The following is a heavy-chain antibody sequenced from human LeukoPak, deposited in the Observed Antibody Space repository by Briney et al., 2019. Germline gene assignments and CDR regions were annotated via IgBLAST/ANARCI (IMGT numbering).Heavy chain of an antibody. CDR3: ARGGENEYSSSSGYDY. J-gene: IGHJ4*02. CDR2: ISSSSSYI. V-gene: IGHV3-21*01. D-gene: IGHD6-6*01. Sequence: PGGSLRLSCAASGFTFSSYSMNWVRQAPGKGLEWVSSISSSSSYIYYADSVKGRFTISRDNAKNSLYLQMNSLRAEDTAVYYCARGGENEYSSSSGYDYWGQGTLVTVSS. CDR1: GFTFSSYS.